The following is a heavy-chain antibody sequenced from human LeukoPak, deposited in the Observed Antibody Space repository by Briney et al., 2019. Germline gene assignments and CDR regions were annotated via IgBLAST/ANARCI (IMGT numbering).Heavy chain of an antibody. CDR1: GGSISSGSYY. CDR2: IYTSGST. J-gene: IGHJ3*02. D-gene: IGHD3-16*01. CDR3: ARLLGGFAFDI. Sequence: PSQTLSLTCTVSGGSISSGSYYWSWIRQPAGKGLEWIGRIYTSGSTNYNPSLKSRVTISVDTSKNQFSLKLSSVTAADTAVYYCARLLGGFAFDIWGQGTMVTVSS. V-gene: IGHV4-61*02.